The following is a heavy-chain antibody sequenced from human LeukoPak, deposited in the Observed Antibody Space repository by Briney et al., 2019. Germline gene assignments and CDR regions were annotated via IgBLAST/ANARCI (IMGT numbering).Heavy chain of an antibody. CDR2: ISYDGSNK. CDR1: GFTFSSYA. D-gene: IGHD6-13*01. CDR3: ARESIAAAQSGFDY. Sequence: PGGSLRLSCAASGFTFSSYAMHWVRQAPGKGLEWVAVISYDGSNKYYADSVKGRFTISRDNSKNTLYLQMNSLRAEDTAVYYCARESIAAAQSGFDYWGQGTLVTVSS. J-gene: IGHJ4*02. V-gene: IGHV3-30-3*01.